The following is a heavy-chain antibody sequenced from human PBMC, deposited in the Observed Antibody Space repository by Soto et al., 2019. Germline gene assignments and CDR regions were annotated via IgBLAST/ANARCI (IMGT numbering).Heavy chain of an antibody. Sequence: EVQLVETGGGLIQPGGSLRLSCAASGFTVSSNYMSWVRQAPGKGLEWVSVICSGGSTYYADSVKGRFTISRDNSKNTLYLQMNSLRAEDTAVYYCATERSYSGYLDPWGQGTLVTVSS. CDR3: ATERSYSGYLDP. V-gene: IGHV3-53*02. D-gene: IGHD5-12*01. CDR2: ICSGGST. J-gene: IGHJ5*02. CDR1: GFTVSSNY.